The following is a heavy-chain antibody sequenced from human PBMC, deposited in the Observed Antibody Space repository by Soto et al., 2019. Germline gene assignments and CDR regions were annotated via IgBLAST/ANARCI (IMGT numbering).Heavy chain of an antibody. J-gene: IGHJ4*02. CDR3: ARRGGSSKEYYFDY. D-gene: IGHD6-13*01. V-gene: IGHV3-53*02. CDR1: GFTVSSNY. Sequence: VQLVETGGGLIQPGGSLRLSCAASGFTVSSNYMSWVRQAPGKGLEWVSVIYSGGSTYYADSVKGRFTISRDNSKNTLYLQMNSLRAEDTAVYYCARRGGSSKEYYFDYWGQGTLVTVSS. CDR2: IYSGGST.